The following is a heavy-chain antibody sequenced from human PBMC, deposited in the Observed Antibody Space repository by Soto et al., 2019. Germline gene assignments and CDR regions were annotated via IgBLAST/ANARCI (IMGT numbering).Heavy chain of an antibody. CDR3: ARDYYGSGNHYYGMDV. V-gene: IGHV4-31*03. D-gene: IGHD3-10*01. Sequence: QVQLQESGPGLVKPSQTLSLTCTVSGGSISSGGYYWSWIRQHPGKGLEWIGYIYYSGSTYYNPSLKSRVTISVDTSKNQFSLKLSSVTAADTAVYYCARDYYGSGNHYYGMDVWGQGTTVTVSS. CDR1: GGSISSGGYY. CDR2: IYYSGST. J-gene: IGHJ6*02.